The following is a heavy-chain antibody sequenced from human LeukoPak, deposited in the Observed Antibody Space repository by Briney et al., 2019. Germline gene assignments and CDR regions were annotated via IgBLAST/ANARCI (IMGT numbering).Heavy chain of an antibody. D-gene: IGHD3-16*01. CDR1: GGSISSSSYY. CDR2: IYYSGST. V-gene: IGHV4-39*07. CDR3: ARDRRQYLLYIPGRGGSRFDP. J-gene: IGHJ5*02. Sequence: SETLSLTCTVSGGSISSSSYYWGWIRQPPGKGLEWIGSIYYSGSTYYNPSLKSRVTISVDTSKNQFSLKLSSVTAADTAVYYCARDRRQYLLYIPGRGGSRFDPWGQGTLVTVSS.